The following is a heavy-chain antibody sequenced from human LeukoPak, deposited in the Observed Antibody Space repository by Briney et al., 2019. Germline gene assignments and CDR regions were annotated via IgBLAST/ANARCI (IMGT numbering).Heavy chain of an antibody. D-gene: IGHD6-19*01. CDR2: IYTSGIT. CDR3: ARDKRVAVAGTYIYYYYMDV. J-gene: IGHJ6*03. V-gene: IGHV4-61*02. CDR1: GGSITSGSYY. Sequence: PSQTLSLTCTVSGGSITSGSYYWSWIRQPAGKGLEWIGRIYTSGITNYNPSLKSRVTMSVDTSKNQFSLKLSSVTAADTAVYYCARDKRVAVAGTYIYYYYMDVWGNGTTVTISS.